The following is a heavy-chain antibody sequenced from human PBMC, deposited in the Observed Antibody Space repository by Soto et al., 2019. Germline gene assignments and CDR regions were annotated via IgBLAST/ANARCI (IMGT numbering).Heavy chain of an antibody. CDR1: GYTFTSYY. J-gene: IGHJ5*02. V-gene: IGHV1-46*01. CDR2: INPSGGST. Sequence: ASVKVSCKASGYTFTSYYMHWVRQAPGQGLEWMGIINPSGGSTSYAQKFQGRVTMTRDTSTSTVYMELRSLRSEDTAVYYCAREEGCSSTSCYRWFHPCGQGTIVTV. CDR3: AREEGCSSTSCYRWFHP. D-gene: IGHD2-2*02.